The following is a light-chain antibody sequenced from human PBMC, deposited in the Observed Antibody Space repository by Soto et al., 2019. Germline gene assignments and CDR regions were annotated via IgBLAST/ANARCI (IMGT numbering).Light chain of an antibody. CDR1: SSDIGAYTY. CDR2: DVS. CDR3: NSYTSSSTYV. J-gene: IGLJ1*01. V-gene: IGLV2-14*03. Sequence: QSVLTPPASVSASPGQSITISCTGTSSDIGAYTYVSWYQHHPGKAPKFIIYDVSNRPSGVSDRFSGSKSGNTASLTISRLQAEDEADYYCNSYTSSSTYVFGTGTKVTV.